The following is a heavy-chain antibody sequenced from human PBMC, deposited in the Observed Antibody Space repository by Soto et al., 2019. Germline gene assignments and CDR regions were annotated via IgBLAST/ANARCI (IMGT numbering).Heavy chain of an antibody. V-gene: IGHV1-3*01. D-gene: IGHD2-21*01. CDR1: GYTFTFYT. CDR3: ARGRDGVDI. J-gene: IGHJ3*02. CDR2: INAANGDT. Sequence: GASVKVSCKASGYTFTFYTLHWVRQAPGQRLEWMGWINAANGDTKYSQKFQDRVTITRDTSASTAYMELSSLRSEDTAVYYCARGRDGVDIWGQGTRVTVSS.